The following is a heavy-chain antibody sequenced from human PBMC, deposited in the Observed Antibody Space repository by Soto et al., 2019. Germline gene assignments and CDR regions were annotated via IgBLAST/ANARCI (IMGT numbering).Heavy chain of an antibody. J-gene: IGHJ4*02. CDR1: GFSFSTHW. CDR2: IKEDGSEQ. D-gene: IGHD3-16*01. CDR3: ARDWAYVVDY. Sequence: EVQLVESGGGLVQPGGSLRVSCAASGFSFSTHWMSWVRQAPGKGLEWVANIKEDGSEQWYVDSVKGRFTISRDNAKNSLYLQMNRLRAEDTAVYYCARDWAYVVDYWGPGTLVIVSS. V-gene: IGHV3-7*05.